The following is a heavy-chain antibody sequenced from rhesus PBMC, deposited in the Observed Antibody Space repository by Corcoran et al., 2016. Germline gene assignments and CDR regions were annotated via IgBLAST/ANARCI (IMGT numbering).Heavy chain of an antibody. D-gene: IGHD5-24*01. CDR1: GYTFTELS. Sequence: EVQLVQSGAEVKKPGASVKVSCKVSGYTFTELSMHWVRQAPGKGLGWMGGVDSVYGEIIQAGKFQGGVTMTEDTSTDTAYMGLSSLRSEDTAVYYCARGVYTAGTQFDYWGQGVLVTVSS. CDR3: ARGVYTAGTQFDY. V-gene: IGHV1-156*01. CDR2: VDSVYGEI. J-gene: IGHJ4*01.